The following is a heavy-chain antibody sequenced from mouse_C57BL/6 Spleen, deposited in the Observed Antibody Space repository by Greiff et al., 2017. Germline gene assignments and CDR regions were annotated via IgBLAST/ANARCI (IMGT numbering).Heavy chain of an antibody. D-gene: IGHD4-1*01. CDR1: GYTFTDYY. J-gene: IGHJ2*01. CDR2: INPNNGGT. CDR3: ARSGTGDEYYFDY. V-gene: IGHV1-26*01. Sequence: EVQLQQSGPELVKPGASVKISCKASGYTFTDYYMNWVKQSHGKSLEWIGDINPNNGGTSYNQKFKGKATLTVDKSSSTAYMELRSLTSEDSAVYYCARSGTGDEYYFDYWGQGTTLTVSS.